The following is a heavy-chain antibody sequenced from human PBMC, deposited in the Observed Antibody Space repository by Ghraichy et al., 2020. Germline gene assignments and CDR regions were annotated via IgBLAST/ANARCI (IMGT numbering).Heavy chain of an antibody. CDR1: ELTFSGYW. V-gene: IGHV3-7*01. CDR2: IKGDGSEK. J-gene: IGHJ3*01. Sequence: GESLNISCAASELTFSGYWMSWVRQAPEKGLEWVANIKGDGSEKSYVDSVKGRFTISRDNAENSLYLQINSLRAEDTAVYYCAREDKNTFDLWGRGTMVTVSS. CDR3: AREDKNTFDL.